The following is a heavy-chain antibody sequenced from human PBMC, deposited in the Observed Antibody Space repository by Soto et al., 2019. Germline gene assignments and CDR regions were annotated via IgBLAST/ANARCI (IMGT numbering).Heavy chain of an antibody. CDR3: ARHDGFSSGWIFDY. CDR2: IYYSGST. V-gene: IGHV4-30-4*01. Sequence: SETLSLTCTVSGGSISSGDYYWSWIRQHPGKGLEWIGYIYYSGSTYSNPSLKSRVTISVDTSNNQLSLKLRSVTAADTAVYYCARHDGFSSGWIFDYWGHGTLVTVSS. J-gene: IGHJ4*01. D-gene: IGHD6-19*01. CDR1: GGSISSGDYY.